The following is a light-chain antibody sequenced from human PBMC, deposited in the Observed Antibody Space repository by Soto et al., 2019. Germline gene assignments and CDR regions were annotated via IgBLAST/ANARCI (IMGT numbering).Light chain of an antibody. CDR3: QQYNNWPPAWT. Sequence: EILLTQSPDTLSLSPGERATLSCRAIRTFNNNYVAWYQQKPGQSPRLLIYGASTRATGIPARFSGSGSGTQFTLTISSLQSEDFAVYYCQQYNNWPPAWTFGQGTKVDIK. CDR2: GAS. CDR1: RTFNNN. V-gene: IGKV3-15*01. J-gene: IGKJ1*01.